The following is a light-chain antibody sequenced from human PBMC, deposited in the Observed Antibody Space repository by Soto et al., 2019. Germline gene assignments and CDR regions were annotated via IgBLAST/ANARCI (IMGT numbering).Light chain of an antibody. CDR1: QGVSNY. CDR3: QQLYIYPLS. CDR2: AAF. J-gene: IGKJ4*01. V-gene: IGKV1-9*01. Sequence: DIQLTQSPSFLSASVGDRVTITSRASQGVSNYLAWYPHQPAKAPKLLSYAAFTLQSGVPSRCSGSGSGTDFNLTISSLQPEDSATYYCQQLYIYPLSFGGGTKVEIK.